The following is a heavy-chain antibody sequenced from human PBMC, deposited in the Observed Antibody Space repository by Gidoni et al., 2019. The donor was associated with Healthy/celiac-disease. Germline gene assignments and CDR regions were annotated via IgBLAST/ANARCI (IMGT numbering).Heavy chain of an antibody. J-gene: IGHJ4*02. CDR2: INHSGST. CDR3: ARGRSGWYSY. Sequence: QVQLQQWGAGLLKPSETLSLTCAVYGGSFSGYYWSWIRQPPGKGLEWIGEINHSGSTNYNPSLKRRVTISVDTSKNQFSLKLSSVTAADTAVYYCARGRSGWYSYWGQGTLVTVSS. V-gene: IGHV4-34*01. D-gene: IGHD6-19*01. CDR1: GGSFSGYY.